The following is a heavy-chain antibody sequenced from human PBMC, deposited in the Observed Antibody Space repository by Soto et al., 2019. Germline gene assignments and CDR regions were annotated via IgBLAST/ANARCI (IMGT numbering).Heavy chain of an antibody. CDR2: IYHSGST. CDR3: ARTGMVRGVSLYYFDY. Sequence: KSSETLSLTCAVSGGSISSGGYSWSWIRQPPGKGLEWIGYIYHSGSTYYNPSLKSLVTISVDRSKNQFSLKLSSVTAADTAVYYCARTGMVRGVSLYYFDYWGQGTLVTVSS. CDR1: GGSISSGGYS. J-gene: IGHJ4*02. D-gene: IGHD3-10*01. V-gene: IGHV4-30-2*01.